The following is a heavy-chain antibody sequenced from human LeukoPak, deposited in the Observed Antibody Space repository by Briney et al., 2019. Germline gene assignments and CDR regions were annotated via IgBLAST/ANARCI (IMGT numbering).Heavy chain of an antibody. J-gene: IGHJ4*02. V-gene: IGHV4-34*01. CDR3: ARHRGYDFDY. CDR2: VHHRGST. CDR1: GGSFSGF. D-gene: IGHD5-12*01. Sequence: SETLSLTCAVYGGSFSGFWSWIRQPPGEGLEWIGQVHHRGSTNYGPSLKSRITISVDTSKNQFSLKLTSVIVADTAVYYCARHRGYDFDYWGQGTLVTVSS.